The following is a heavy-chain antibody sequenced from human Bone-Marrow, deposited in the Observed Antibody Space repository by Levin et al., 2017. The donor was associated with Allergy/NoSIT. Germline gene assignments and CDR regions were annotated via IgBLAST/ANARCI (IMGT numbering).Heavy chain of an antibody. Sequence: GGSLRLSCVVSGFTASNNYMSWVRQAPGKGLEWVSVIYSGGNTYYADSVKGRFTLSRDNSKNTLYLQMNSLRAEDTAVYYCARRGSDDNPFDNWGQGTLVTVSS. V-gene: IGHV3-53*01. CDR2: IYSGGNT. J-gene: IGHJ4*02. CDR1: GFTASNNY. CDR3: ARRGSDDNPFDN. D-gene: IGHD3-10*01.